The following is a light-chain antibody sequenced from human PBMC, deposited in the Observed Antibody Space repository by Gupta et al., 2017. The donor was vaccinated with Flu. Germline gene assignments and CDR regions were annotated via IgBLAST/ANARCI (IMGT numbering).Light chain of an antibody. CDR1: QSVSSN. CDR3: QQYNNWPGRT. J-gene: IGKJ1*01. V-gene: IGKV3-15*01. Sequence: ERATLSCRARQSVSSNLAWYQQKPGQAPRLLIYGASSRATGVPARFSGSGSGTEFTLTISSLQSEDFAVYYCQQYNNWPGRTFGQGTKVEIK. CDR2: GAS.